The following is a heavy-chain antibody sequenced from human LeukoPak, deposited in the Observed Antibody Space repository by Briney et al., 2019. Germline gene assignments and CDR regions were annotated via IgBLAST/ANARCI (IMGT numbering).Heavy chain of an antibody. CDR2: VYYSGTT. J-gene: IGHJ5*02. V-gene: IGHV4-59*01. CDR3: AREGPPGYCSSTSCYREYNWFDP. CDR1: GGSISSYY. D-gene: IGHD2-2*01. Sequence: SETLSLTCTVSGGSISSYYWSWIRQPPGKGLEWIGYVYYSGTTNYNPSLKSRVIISVDTSKNQFSLKLSPVIAADTAVYYCAREGPPGYCSSTSCYREYNWFDPWGQGTLVTVSS.